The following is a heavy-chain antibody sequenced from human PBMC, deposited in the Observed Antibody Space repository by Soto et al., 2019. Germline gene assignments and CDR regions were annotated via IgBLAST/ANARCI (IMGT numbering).Heavy chain of an antibody. Sequence: QVKLVESGGGVVQPGGSLRLSCTPSGFTFRNYGLLWVRQAPGKGLEWVALISYDDTYKYYTDSVRGRFTISRDNSKNILFLQMNSLKADDTAVYYCAGGDYGDSIDYWGQGTLVTVSS. J-gene: IGHJ4*02. D-gene: IGHD4-17*01. CDR3: AGGDYGDSIDY. CDR1: GFTFRNYG. V-gene: IGHV3-33*08. CDR2: ISYDDTYK.